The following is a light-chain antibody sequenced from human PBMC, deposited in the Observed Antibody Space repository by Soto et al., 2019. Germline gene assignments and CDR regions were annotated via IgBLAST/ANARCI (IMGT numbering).Light chain of an antibody. CDR2: EAS. V-gene: IGKV1-5*03. J-gene: IGKJ1*01. CDR1: QSIGGW. Sequence: DIKMTQSPSTLSASVGDRVTITCRASQSIGGWLAWYQQKPGKAPKLLIYEASVLQNGVPSRFSGSGSGTEFTLAIDSLQPDDFATYYCQEHNSYIPTFGPGTKVDIK. CDR3: QEHNSYIPT.